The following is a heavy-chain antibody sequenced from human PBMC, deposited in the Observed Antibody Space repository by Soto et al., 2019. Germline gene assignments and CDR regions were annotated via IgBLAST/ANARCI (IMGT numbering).Heavy chain of an antibody. Sequence: QVQLQESGPGLVKPSETLSLTCTVSGGSFSSGNYYWSWIRQPPGKGLEWIGYIHYSGSTNYNPSLKSRVTISADTSKNQFSLKLSSVTAADTAVYYCARGSGSRGDYWGQGTLVTVSS. V-gene: IGHV4-61*01. CDR3: ARGSGSRGDY. CDR1: GGSFSSGNYY. CDR2: IHYSGST. D-gene: IGHD1-26*01. J-gene: IGHJ4*02.